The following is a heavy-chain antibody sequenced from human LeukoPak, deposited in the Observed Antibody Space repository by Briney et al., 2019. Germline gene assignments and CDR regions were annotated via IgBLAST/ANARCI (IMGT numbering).Heavy chain of an antibody. CDR2: INPNSGGT. J-gene: IGHJ2*01. V-gene: IGHV1-2*02. Sequence: ASVTVSCKASGYTFTGSYMHWVRQAPGQGLERMGWINPNSGGTNYAQKFQGRVTMTRDTSITTAYMELSRLGSDDTAVYYCARNMVRGSPVGIYWYFDLWGRGTLVTVSS. CDR1: GYTFTGSY. D-gene: IGHD3-10*01. CDR3: ARNMVRGSPVGIYWYFDL.